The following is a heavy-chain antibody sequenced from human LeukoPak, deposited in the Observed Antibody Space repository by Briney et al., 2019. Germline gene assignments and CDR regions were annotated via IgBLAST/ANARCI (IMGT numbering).Heavy chain of an antibody. CDR3: ARDGSYCSSTSCYGGAFDI. CDR2: INAGNGNT. Sequence: RASVKVSCKASGYTFTNYAMHWVRQAPGQRLERMGWINAGNGNTKYSQKFQGRVTITRDTSASTAYMELSSLRSEDTAVYYCARDGSYCSSTSCYGGAFDIWGQGTMVTVSS. D-gene: IGHD2-2*01. V-gene: IGHV1-3*01. CDR1: GYTFTNYA. J-gene: IGHJ3*02.